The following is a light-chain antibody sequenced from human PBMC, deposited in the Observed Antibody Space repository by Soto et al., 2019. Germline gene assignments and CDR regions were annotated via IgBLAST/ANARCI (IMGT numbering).Light chain of an antibody. CDR3: QQYNSYPYT. V-gene: IGKV1-5*03. Sequence: DIQMTQSPSTLSASVGDRVTITCRASQSISTWLAWYQQKPGKAPNLLIYKASTLESGVPPRFSGSGSDTEFTLTISSLQPDDFATYHCQQYNSYPYTFGQGTKLEIK. CDR2: KAS. J-gene: IGKJ2*01. CDR1: QSISTW.